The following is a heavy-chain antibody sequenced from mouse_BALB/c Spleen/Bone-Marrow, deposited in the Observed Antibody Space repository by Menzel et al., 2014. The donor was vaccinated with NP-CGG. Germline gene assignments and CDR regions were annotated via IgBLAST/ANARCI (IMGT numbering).Heavy chain of an antibody. J-gene: IGHJ4*01. CDR2: INPSSGYT. D-gene: IGHD2-14*01. CDR3: ARRYDYAMDY. CDR1: GYTFTSYT. V-gene: IGHV1-4*01. Sequence: VNVVESGAELARPGASVKMSCKASGYTFTSYTMHWVKQRPGQGLEWIGYINPSSGYTNYNQKFKDKATLTADKSSSTAYMQLSSLTSEDSAVYYCARRYDYAMDYWGQGTSVTVSS.